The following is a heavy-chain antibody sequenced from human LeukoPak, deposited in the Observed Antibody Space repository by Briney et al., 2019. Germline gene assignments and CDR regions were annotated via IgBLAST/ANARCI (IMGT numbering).Heavy chain of an antibody. J-gene: IGHJ4*02. CDR2: IYYSGST. CDR1: GGSISSSSYY. V-gene: IGHV4-39*01. D-gene: IGHD5-12*01. CDR3: ARARWLPFDY. Sequence: SETLSLTCTVSGGSISSSSYYWGWIRQPPGKGLEWIGGIYYSGSTYYNPSLKSRVTISVDTSNNQFSQKLSSVTAADTAVYYCARARWLPFDYWGRGTLAAVSS.